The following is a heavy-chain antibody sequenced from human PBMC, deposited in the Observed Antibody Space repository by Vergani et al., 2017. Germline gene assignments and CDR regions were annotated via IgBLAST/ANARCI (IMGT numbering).Heavy chain of an antibody. D-gene: IGHD3-10*01. CDR3: ARVGLDGSGSYSMDV. Sequence: QVQLQQWGAGLLKPSETLSLTCAVYGGSFSGYYWSWIRQPPGKGLEWIGEINHSGSTNYNPSLKSRVTISVDTSKNQFSLKLSSVTAADTAVSYCARVGLDGSGSYSMDVWGQGTTVTVSS. CDR2: INHSGST. CDR1: GGSFSGYY. J-gene: IGHJ6*02. V-gene: IGHV4-34*01.